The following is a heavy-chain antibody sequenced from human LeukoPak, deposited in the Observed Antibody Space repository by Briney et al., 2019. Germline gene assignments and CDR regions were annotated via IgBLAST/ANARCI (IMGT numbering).Heavy chain of an antibody. CDR1: GFTFSSYW. V-gene: IGHV3-74*01. CDR3: ARDGSSWSNWLDP. CDR2: INTDGSST. J-gene: IGHJ5*02. D-gene: IGHD6-13*01. Sequence: GSLRLSCAASGFTFSSYWMHWVRQAPGKGLVWVSRINTDGSSTSYADSVKGRFTISRDNAKNTLYLQMNSLRAEDTAVYYCARDGSSWSNWLDPWGQGTLVTVSS.